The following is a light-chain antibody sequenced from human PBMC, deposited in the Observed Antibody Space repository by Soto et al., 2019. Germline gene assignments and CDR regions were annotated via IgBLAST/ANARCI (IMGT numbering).Light chain of an antibody. CDR3: SSYTSSSTPV. Sequence: QSVLTQPASVSGSPGQSITISCTGTSSDVGGYNYVSWYQQHPGKAPKLMIYEVSNRPSGVSNLFSGSKSGNTASLTISGLQAEDEADYYCSSYTSSSTPVFGGGTKLTVL. V-gene: IGLV2-14*01. CDR1: SSDVGGYNY. J-gene: IGLJ2*01. CDR2: EVS.